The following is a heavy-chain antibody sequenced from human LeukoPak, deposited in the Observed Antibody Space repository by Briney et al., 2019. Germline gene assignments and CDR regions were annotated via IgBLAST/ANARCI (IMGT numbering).Heavy chain of an antibody. CDR3: ARLRRYSGSYYVTPRPQYFDY. J-gene: IGHJ4*02. CDR1: GYSFTSYW. Sequence: GESLKISFKGAGYSFTSYWIGWVRRMPGKGLEWMGIIYPGDSDTRYSPSFQGQVTISADKSLRPAYLQWSSLKASDTAMYYCARLRRYSGSYYVTPRPQYFDYWGQGTLVTVSS. V-gene: IGHV5-51*01. D-gene: IGHD1-26*01. CDR2: IYPGDSDT.